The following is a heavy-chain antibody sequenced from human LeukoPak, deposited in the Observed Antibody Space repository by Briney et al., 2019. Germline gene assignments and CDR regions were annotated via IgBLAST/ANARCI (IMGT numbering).Heavy chain of an antibody. CDR1: GYSFTSYW. CDR2: IYPGDSDT. D-gene: IGHD1-1*01. J-gene: IGHJ4*02. Sequence: PGESLKISCKGSGYSFTSYWIGWVRQMPGKGLEGLGIIYPGDSDTRYSPSFQGQVTISADKSISTAYLQWSSLKASDTAMHYCARTENWNAGSLSDYWGQGTLVTVSS. CDR3: ARTENWNAGSLSDY. V-gene: IGHV5-51*01.